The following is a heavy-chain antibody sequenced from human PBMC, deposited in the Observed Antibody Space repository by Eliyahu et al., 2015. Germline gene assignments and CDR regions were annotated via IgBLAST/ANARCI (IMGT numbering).Heavy chain of an antibody. Sequence: QVQLQEAGPGLVKPSQTLSLTCTXSGGSVTSGGYYWSWIRQHPGKGLEWLGYIYYSGSTYYNPSLKSRATISVDTSKNQVSLNLRSVTAADTGVYYCARCFRVEFLYAGGAFDYWGQGAPGHRLP. CDR1: GGSVTSGGYY. CDR3: ARCFRVEFLYAGGAFDY. D-gene: IGHD2-8*01. CDR2: IYYSGST. V-gene: IGHV4-31*03. J-gene: IGHJ4*02.